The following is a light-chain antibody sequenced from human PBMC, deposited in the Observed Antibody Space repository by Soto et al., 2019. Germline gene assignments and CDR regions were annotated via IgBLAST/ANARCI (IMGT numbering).Light chain of an antibody. CDR3: QQYGSSPPYT. J-gene: IGKJ2*01. CDR2: GSS. V-gene: IGKV3-20*01. Sequence: EVVLTQSPGTLSSSPGQRATLSCRTSQSVSNNYFAWYQQKPGQAPRLLIFGSSDRATGIPDRFSGSRSGTDFTLTVSRLEPEDFAVYYCQQYGSSPPYTFGHGTKLEIK. CDR1: QSVSNNY.